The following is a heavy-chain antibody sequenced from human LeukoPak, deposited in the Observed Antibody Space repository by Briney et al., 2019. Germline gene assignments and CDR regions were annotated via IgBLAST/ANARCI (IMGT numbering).Heavy chain of an antibody. D-gene: IGHD3-16*02. CDR2: IYYSGST. J-gene: IGHJ4*02. Sequence: SETLSLTCTVSGGSISSGDYYWSWIRQPPGKGLEWIGYIYYSGSTYNNPSLKSRVTISVDTSKNQFSLKLSSVTAADTAVYYCARARYDYVWGSYRYYFDYWGQGTLVTVSS. V-gene: IGHV4-30-4*01. CDR3: ARARYDYVWGSYRYYFDY. CDR1: GGSISSGDYY.